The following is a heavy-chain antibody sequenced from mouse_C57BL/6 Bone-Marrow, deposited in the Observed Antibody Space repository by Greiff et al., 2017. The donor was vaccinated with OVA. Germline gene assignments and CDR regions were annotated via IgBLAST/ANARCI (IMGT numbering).Heavy chain of an antibody. CDR1: GFTFSDYY. J-gene: IGHJ3*01. Sequence: EVKLVESGGGLVQPGGSLKLSCAASGFTFSDYYMYWVRQTPEKRLEWVAYISNGGGSTYYPDTVKGRFTISRDNAKNTLYLQMSRLKSEDTAMYYCARRIYYDYDGAYWGQGTLVTVSA. V-gene: IGHV5-12*01. CDR2: ISNGGGST. D-gene: IGHD2-4*01. CDR3: ARRIYYDYDGAY.